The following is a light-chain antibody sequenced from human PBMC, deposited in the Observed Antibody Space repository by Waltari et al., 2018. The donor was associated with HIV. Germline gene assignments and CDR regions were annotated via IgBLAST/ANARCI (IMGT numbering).Light chain of an antibody. Sequence: EIVLTQSPATLYLSPGDRATLSCRASEDVSTYLAWYQQRSGQSPRLLIYDASVRATGVPARFSGSGSGTDFTLTISSLDPEDFAVYYCQQYNNWPPITFGQGTRLEIK. J-gene: IGKJ5*01. CDR2: DAS. CDR1: EDVSTY. V-gene: IGKV3-11*01. CDR3: QQYNNWPPIT.